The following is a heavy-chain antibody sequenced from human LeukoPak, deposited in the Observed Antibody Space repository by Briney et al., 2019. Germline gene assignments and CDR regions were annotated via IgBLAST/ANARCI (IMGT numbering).Heavy chain of an antibody. CDR1: GYTFTSYG. D-gene: IGHD3-22*01. CDR2: ISAYNGNT. V-gene: IGHV1-18*01. J-gene: IGHJ4*02. Sequence: ASVKVSCKTSGYTFTSYGISWVRQAPGQGLEWMGWISAYNGNTNYAQKLQGRVTMTTDTSTSTAYMELRSLRSDDTAVYYCARSNYYDSSTYPDDYWGQGTLVTSPQ. CDR3: ARSNYYDSSTYPDDY.